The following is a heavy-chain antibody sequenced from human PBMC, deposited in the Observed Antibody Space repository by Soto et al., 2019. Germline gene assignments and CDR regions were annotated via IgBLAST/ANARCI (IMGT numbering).Heavy chain of an antibody. Sequence: NPSETLSLTCTVSGGSISSYYWSWIRQPPGKGLEWIGYIYYSGSTNYNPSLKSRVTISVDTSKNQFSLKLSSVTAADTAVYYCASTPLTATTGLFDYWRQGTLVAVSS. CDR1: GGSISSYY. J-gene: IGHJ4*02. D-gene: IGHD1-7*01. CDR2: IYYSGST. CDR3: ASTPLTATTGLFDY. V-gene: IGHV4-59*01.